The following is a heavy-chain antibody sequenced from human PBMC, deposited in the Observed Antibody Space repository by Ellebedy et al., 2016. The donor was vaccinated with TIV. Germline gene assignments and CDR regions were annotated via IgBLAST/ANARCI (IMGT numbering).Heavy chain of an antibody. V-gene: IGHV3-21*01. CDR1: GFSSSSYV. CDR3: VVGDCSDGTCRGSS. CDR2: ISSSGSYI. Sequence: GESLKISXAASGFSSSSYVMNWVRQAPGKGLEWVSSISSSGSYIDYVSSVKGRFTISRSNTFNSLSLQMNSLSAADTAVYYCVVGDCSDGTCRGSSWGQGTLVTVSS. D-gene: IGHD2-15*01. J-gene: IGHJ5*02.